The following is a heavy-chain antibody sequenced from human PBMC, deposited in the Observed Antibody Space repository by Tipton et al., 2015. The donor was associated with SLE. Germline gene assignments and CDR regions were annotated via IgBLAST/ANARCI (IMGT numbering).Heavy chain of an antibody. CDR3: ARSIAVAGTPFDY. CDR1: GGSISSGGYS. Sequence: TLSLTCSVSGGSISSGGYSWSWIRQPPGKGLEWIGFIYHSGSTYYNPSLKSRVTISVDTSKNQFSLKLSSVTAADTAVYYCARSIAVAGTPFDYWGQGTLVTVSS. D-gene: IGHD6-19*01. V-gene: IGHV4-30-2*01. J-gene: IGHJ4*02. CDR2: IYHSGST.